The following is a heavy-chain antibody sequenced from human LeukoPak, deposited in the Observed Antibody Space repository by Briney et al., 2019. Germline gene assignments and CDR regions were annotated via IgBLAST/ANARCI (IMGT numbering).Heavy chain of an antibody. CDR2: ISGSGGST. Sequence: GGSLRLSCAASGFTFSSYAMSWVRQAPGKGLEWVSAISGSGGSTYYADSVKGRFTISRDNSKNTLYLQMNSLRAEDTAVYYCAKGVWFGELLIDAFDIWGQGTMVTVSS. CDR1: GFTFSSYA. CDR3: AKGVWFGELLIDAFDI. J-gene: IGHJ3*02. D-gene: IGHD3-10*01. V-gene: IGHV3-23*01.